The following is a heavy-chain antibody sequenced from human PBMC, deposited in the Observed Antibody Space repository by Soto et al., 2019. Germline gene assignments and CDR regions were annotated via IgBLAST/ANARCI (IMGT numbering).Heavy chain of an antibody. CDR3: ASEPGYSYGTIDY. CDR2: ISSSGSTI. CDR1: GFTFSDYY. V-gene: IGHV3-11*01. J-gene: IGHJ4*02. D-gene: IGHD5-18*01. Sequence: PGWSLRLSCASSGFTFSDYYMSWIRQAPGKGLEWVSYISSSGSTIYYADSVKGRFTISRDNAKNSLHLQMNSLRAEDTAVYYCASEPGYSYGTIDYSGQGTPVTVSS.